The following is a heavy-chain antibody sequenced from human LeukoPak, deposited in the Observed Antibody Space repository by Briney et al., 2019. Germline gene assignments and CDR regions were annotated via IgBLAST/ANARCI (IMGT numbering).Heavy chain of an antibody. CDR2: ISSSSSYI. Sequence: GGSLRLSYAASGFTFSSYSMNWVRQAPGKGLEWVSSISSSSSYIYYADSVKGRFTISRDNAKNSLYLQMNSLRAEDTAVYYCARDHFWSGYYYFDYWGQGTLVTVSS. D-gene: IGHD3-3*02. V-gene: IGHV3-21*01. CDR3: ARDHFWSGYYYFDY. J-gene: IGHJ4*02. CDR1: GFTFSSYS.